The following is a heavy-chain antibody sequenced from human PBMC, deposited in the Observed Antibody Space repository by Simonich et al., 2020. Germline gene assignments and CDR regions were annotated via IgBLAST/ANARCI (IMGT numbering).Heavy chain of an antibody. Sequence: QVQLVQSGAEVKKPGASVKVSCKASGYTFTGYYMHWVRQAPGQGLEWMGWSNPNSGGTNNAQKFQGRVTKTRETSISTAYMELSRLRSDDTAVYYCARGPRWTGDDAFDIWGQGTMVTVSS. D-gene: IGHD7-27*01. CDR2: SNPNSGGT. CDR3: ARGPRWTGDDAFDI. J-gene: IGHJ3*02. V-gene: IGHV1-2*02. CDR1: GYTFTGYY.